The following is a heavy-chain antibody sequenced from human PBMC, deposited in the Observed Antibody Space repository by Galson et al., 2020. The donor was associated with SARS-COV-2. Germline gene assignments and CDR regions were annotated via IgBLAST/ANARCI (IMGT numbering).Heavy chain of an antibody. Sequence: ASVKVPCNASGYTFTSYAMNCVRQAPGQGLEWMGWINTNTGNPTYAQGFTGRLVFSLDTSVSTAYLQISSLKAEDTAVYYCARYWVYDSSGYHKGEAFDIWGQGTMVTVSS. CDR3: ARYWVYDSSGYHKGEAFDI. CDR2: INTNTGNP. J-gene: IGHJ3*02. V-gene: IGHV7-4-1*02. CDR1: GYTFTSYA. D-gene: IGHD3-22*01.